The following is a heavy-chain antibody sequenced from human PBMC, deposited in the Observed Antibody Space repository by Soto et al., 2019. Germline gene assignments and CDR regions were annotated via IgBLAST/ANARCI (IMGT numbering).Heavy chain of an antibody. J-gene: IGHJ5*02. D-gene: IGHD3-9*01. CDR3: ARDLYISSAPFDP. CDR2: INAGNGDT. V-gene: IGHV1-3*01. CDR1: GYTFTAYS. Sequence: ASVKVSCKASGYTFTAYSIHWVRQAPGQSLEWMGWINAGNGDTKYSQNFQGRVTITRDTSATTAYMELNSLTSEDTAVYYCARDLYISSAPFDPWGQGTLVTVSS.